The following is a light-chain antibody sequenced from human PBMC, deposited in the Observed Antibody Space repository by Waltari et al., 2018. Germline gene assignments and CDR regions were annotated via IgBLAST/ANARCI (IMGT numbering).Light chain of an antibody. J-gene: IGLJ2*01. CDR1: PLTKHY. CDR3: QSAHSSDMVY. CDR2: KDI. V-gene: IGLV3-25*03. Sequence: HELTQSPSVSVSLGQTARITCCADPLTKHYAHWYQQKPGHAPVLIIYKDIGSPSGIPVRFAASTSQTRVTSTISGGRPEDDADYYCQSAHSSDMVYFGGRTKLTVL.